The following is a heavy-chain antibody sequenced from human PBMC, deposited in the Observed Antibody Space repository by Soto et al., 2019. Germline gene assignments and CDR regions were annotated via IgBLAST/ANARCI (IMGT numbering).Heavy chain of an antibody. D-gene: IGHD1-1*01. CDR1: GFTFTSSA. CDR2: IVVGSGNT. Sequence: SGKVSCKASGFTFTSSAMQWVRQARGQRLEWIGWIVVGSGNTNYAQKLQERVTITRDMSTSTAYMELSSLRSEDTAVYYCAATELERRGDDAFDIWGQGTMVTVSS. CDR3: AATELERRGDDAFDI. J-gene: IGHJ3*02. V-gene: IGHV1-58*02.